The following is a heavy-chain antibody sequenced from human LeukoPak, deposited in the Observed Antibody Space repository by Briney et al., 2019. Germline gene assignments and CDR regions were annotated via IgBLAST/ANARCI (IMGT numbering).Heavy chain of an antibody. J-gene: IGHJ5*02. D-gene: IGHD2-2*01. Sequence: VASVKVSCKASGYTFTSYGISWVRQAPGQGLEWMGWISAYSGNTNYAQKLQGRVTMTTDTSTSTAYMELRSLRSDDTAVYYCARVVVGSLFSWFDPWGQGTLVTVSS. CDR1: GYTFTSYG. V-gene: IGHV1-18*01. CDR3: ARVVVGSLFSWFDP. CDR2: ISAYSGNT.